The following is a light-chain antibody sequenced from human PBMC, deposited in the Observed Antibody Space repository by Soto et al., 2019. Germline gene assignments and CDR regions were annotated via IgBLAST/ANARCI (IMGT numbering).Light chain of an antibody. CDR3: QQFDDLPLT. J-gene: IGKJ4*01. V-gene: IGKV1-33*01. Sequence: DTQMTQSPSSLSASVGDRVTITCEASHDIKKYLNWYQQKAHKVPKLLIHDASTLASGVPSRFTGGGSGTDFTLTINNLQPEDVATYYCQQFDDLPLTFGGGTKVDI. CDR2: DAS. CDR1: HDIKKY.